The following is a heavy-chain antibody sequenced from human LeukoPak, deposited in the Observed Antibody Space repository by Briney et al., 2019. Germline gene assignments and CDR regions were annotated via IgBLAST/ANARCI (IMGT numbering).Heavy chain of an antibody. J-gene: IGHJ6*03. D-gene: IGHD6-13*01. V-gene: IGHV3-30*03. Sequence: GGSLRLSCAASGFSFSIYDMHWVRQAPGKGLEWVAVVSYEDGSNKYYADSVKGRFTISRDSAKNSLYLQMNSLRAEDTAVYYCARWGFDSSSWSLGYYYYYYMDVWGKGTTVTVSS. CDR3: ARWGFDSSSWSLGYYYYYYMDV. CDR1: GFSFSIYD. CDR2: VSYEDGSNK.